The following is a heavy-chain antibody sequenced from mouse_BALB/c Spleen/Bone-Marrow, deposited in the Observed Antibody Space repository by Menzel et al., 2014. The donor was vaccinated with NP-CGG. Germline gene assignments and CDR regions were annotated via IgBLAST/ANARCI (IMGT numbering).Heavy chain of an antibody. CDR3: ARNGNYGAWFAY. Sequence: EVQLQQSGAELVKPGASVKLYCTASGFNIKDTYMHWAKQRPEQGLEWFGRIDTANGNSKYDPKFQGKATITADTSSNTAYLQLSSLTSEDTAVYYCARNGNYGAWFAYWGQGTLVTVSA. CDR2: IDTANGNS. D-gene: IGHD2-1*01. V-gene: IGHV14-3*02. J-gene: IGHJ3*01. CDR1: GFNIKDTY.